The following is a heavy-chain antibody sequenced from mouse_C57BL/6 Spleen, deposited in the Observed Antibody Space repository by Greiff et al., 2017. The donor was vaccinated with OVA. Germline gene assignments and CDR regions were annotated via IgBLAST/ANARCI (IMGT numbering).Heavy chain of an antibody. J-gene: IGHJ4*01. CDR2: IDPSDSYT. CDR1: GYTFTSYW. D-gene: IGHD3-2*02. CDR3: AREGDSSGYY. Sequence: QVQLQQPGAELVLPGASVKLSCKASGYTFTSYWMHWVKQRPGQGLEWIGEIDPSDSYTNYNQKFKGKSTLTIDKSSSTAYMQLSSLTSEDSAVYYCAREGDSSGYYWGQGTSVTVSS. V-gene: IGHV1-69*01.